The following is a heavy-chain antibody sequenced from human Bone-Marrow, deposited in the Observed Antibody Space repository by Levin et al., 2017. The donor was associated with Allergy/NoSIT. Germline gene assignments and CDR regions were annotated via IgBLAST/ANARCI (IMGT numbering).Heavy chain of an antibody. D-gene: IGHD3-3*01. J-gene: IGHJ4*02. CDR2: INSDGTST. Sequence: GGSLRLSCVVSGFTFSRYWMHWVRQAPGKGLVWVARINSDGTSTICADSVKGRFTISRDNAENTVSLQMNSLRAEDTAVYYCVRDLSWILYDYWGQGTLVTVSS. CDR1: GFTFSRYW. V-gene: IGHV3-74*01. CDR3: VRDLSWILYDY.